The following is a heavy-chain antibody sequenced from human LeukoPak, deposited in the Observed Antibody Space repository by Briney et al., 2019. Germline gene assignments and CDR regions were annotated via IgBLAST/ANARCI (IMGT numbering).Heavy chain of an antibody. Sequence: GASVKVSCKASGYTFTSYDINWVRQATGQGLEWMGWMNPNSGNTGYAQKFQGRVTITADKSTSTAYMELSSLRSEDTAVYYCAMGIGNYWGQGTLVTVSS. J-gene: IGHJ4*02. V-gene: IGHV1-8*01. CDR2: MNPNSGNT. D-gene: IGHD7-27*01. CDR1: GYTFTSYD. CDR3: AMGIGNY.